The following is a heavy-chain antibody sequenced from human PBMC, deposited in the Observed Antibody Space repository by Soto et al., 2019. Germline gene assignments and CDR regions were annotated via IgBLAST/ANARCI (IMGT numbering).Heavy chain of an antibody. D-gene: IGHD7-27*01. V-gene: IGHV4-39*01. CDR1: GGSISSYY. Sequence: QLQLQESGPGLVKPSETLSLTCTVSGGSISSYYWGWIRRPPGKGLEWIGSIYYSGSTYYNPSLKSRVTLSVDTSKNQFSLTLSSVTAADTAVYYCARRWGYSFDYWGQGTLVTVSS. J-gene: IGHJ4*02. CDR2: IYYSGST. CDR3: ARRWGYSFDY.